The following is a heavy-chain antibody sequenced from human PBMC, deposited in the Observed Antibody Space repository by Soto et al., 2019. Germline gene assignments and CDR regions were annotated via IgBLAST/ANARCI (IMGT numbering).Heavy chain of an antibody. J-gene: IGHJ4*02. V-gene: IGHV4-39*01. CDR1: GGSISSSSYY. CDR2: IYYSGST. CDR3: ASTLGDYYDSSGYLNY. Sequence: SETLSLTCTVSGGSISSSSYYWGWIRQPPGKGLEWIGSIYYSGSTYYNPSLKSRVTISVDTSKNQFSLKLSSVTAADTAVYYCASTLGDYYDSSGYLNYWGQGTLVTVSS. D-gene: IGHD3-22*01.